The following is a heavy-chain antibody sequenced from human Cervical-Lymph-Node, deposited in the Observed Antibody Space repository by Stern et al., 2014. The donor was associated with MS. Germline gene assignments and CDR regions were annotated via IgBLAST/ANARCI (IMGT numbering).Heavy chain of an antibody. Sequence: VQLVESGPGLVKPSQTLSLTCSVSGDSISSGGYYWNWIRQPAGQGLEWIGRIYTTGSTNLNPSLDRPVTMSVDTSKNPFSLQIGSVPAADTAVYYCARDRQWLIDYWGQGTLVTVSS. J-gene: IGHJ4*02. CDR2: IYTTGST. CDR1: GDSISSGGYY. CDR3: ARDRQWLIDY. V-gene: IGHV4-61*02. D-gene: IGHD6-19*01.